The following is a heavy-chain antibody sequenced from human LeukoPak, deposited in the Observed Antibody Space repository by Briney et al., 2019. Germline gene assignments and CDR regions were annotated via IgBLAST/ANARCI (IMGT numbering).Heavy chain of an antibody. CDR2: MSGGGDSD. CDR1: GFTYTSYA. Sequence: GGSLRLSCAASGFTYTSYAMSWVRQTPGKGLEWVASMSGGGDSDYYADSVKGRFTVSRDKSKNTLYVQMNSLRADDTAVYYCTKDASYVRENDNSGFFIDWGQGTLVTVSS. V-gene: IGHV3-23*01. D-gene: IGHD3-22*01. J-gene: IGHJ4*02. CDR3: TKDASYVRENDNSGFFID.